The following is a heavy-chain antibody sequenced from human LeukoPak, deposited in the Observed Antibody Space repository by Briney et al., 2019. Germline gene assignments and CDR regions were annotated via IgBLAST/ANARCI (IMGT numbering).Heavy chain of an antibody. CDR2: ISASGGST. V-gene: IGHV3-23*01. CDR1: GLTFSSYA. Sequence: PGGSLRLSCEASGLTFSSYAVSWVRQAPGKGLEWVSTISASGGSTYYADSVKGRFTISRDNSKNTLYLQMNSLRAEDTAVYYCAKTQRIDGGPSFFDYWGQGTLVTVSS. J-gene: IGHJ4*02. CDR3: AKTQRIDGGPSFFDY. D-gene: IGHD4-23*01.